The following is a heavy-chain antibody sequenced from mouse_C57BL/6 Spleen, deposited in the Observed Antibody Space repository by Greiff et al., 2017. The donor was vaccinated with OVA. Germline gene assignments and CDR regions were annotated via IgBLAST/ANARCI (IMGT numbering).Heavy chain of an antibody. CDR2: IDPSASYT. J-gene: IGHJ1*03. CDR1: GYTFTSYW. V-gene: IGHV1-50*01. CDR3: ARSGGNRGYFDV. Sequence: QVQLQQPGAELVKPGASVKLSCKASGYTFTSYWMQWVKQRPGQGLEWIGEIDPSASYTNYNQKFKGKATLTVDTSSSTAYMQLSSLTSEDSAVYYCARSGGNRGYFDVWGTGTTVTVSS. D-gene: IGHD1-1*02.